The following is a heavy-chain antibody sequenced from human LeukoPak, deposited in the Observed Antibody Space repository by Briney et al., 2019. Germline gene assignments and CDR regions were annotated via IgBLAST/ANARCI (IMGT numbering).Heavy chain of an antibody. V-gene: IGHV3-23*01. CDR1: GFTFSSYS. Sequence: GGSLRLSCAASGFTFSSYSMNWVRQAPGKGLEWVSAISGSGGSTYYADSVKGRFTISRDNSKNTLYLQMNSLRAEDTAVYYCAKDHEKAVAGPMDVWGKGTTVTVSS. J-gene: IGHJ6*03. CDR3: AKDHEKAVAGPMDV. CDR2: ISGSGGST. D-gene: IGHD6-19*01.